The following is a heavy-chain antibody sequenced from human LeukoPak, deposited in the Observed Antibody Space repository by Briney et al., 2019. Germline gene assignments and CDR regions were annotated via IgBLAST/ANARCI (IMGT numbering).Heavy chain of an antibody. Sequence: GGSLRLSCAASGFTFSSYSMNWVRQAPGKGLEWVSYISSSSSTIYYADSVKGRFTISRDNSKDTLFLQMNSLRPEDTAVYYCAKQGRDHCSGGSCYLFDYWGQGTLVTVSS. J-gene: IGHJ4*02. D-gene: IGHD2-15*01. CDR2: ISSSSSTI. V-gene: IGHV3-48*01. CDR1: GFTFSSYS. CDR3: AKQGRDHCSGGSCYLFDY.